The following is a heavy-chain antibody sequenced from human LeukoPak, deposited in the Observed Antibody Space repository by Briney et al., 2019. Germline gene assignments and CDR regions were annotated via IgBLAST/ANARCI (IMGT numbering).Heavy chain of an antibody. J-gene: IGHJ4*02. V-gene: IGHV3-48*02. Sequence: TGESLRLSCAASGFTFSTYSISWVRQAPGKGLEWVSYISSSSTTIYYADSVRGRFTISRDNAKNSLYLQMNSLRDDDTAVYYCARSPFYSQYYFDYWGQGTLVTVSS. CDR3: ARSPFYSQYYFDY. D-gene: IGHD4-11*01. CDR1: GFTFSTYS. CDR2: ISSSSTTI.